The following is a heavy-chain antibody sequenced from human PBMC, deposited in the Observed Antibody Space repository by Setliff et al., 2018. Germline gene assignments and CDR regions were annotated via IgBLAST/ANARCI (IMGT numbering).Heavy chain of an antibody. D-gene: IGHD5-12*01. CDR2: IYHSGSS. V-gene: IGHV4-39*07. Sequence: SETLSLTCTVSGGSISSMSYYWGWIRQPPGKGLEWIGSIYHSGSSYYNSSLRSRVTISVDTSKNQFSLKLTSMTAADTAVYYCARDQWVRSPPLYFSYSMDVWGQGTTVTVSS. CDR3: ARDQWVRSPPLYFSYSMDV. J-gene: IGHJ6*02. CDR1: GGSISSMSYY.